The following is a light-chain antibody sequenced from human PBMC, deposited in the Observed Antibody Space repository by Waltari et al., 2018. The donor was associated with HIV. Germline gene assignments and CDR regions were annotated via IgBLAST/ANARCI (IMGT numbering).Light chain of an antibody. J-gene: IGLJ2*01. CDR1: SRAVGAYNY. Sequence: QSALTQPASVSGSPGQPITIPCTGTSRAVGAYNYVPWYQLHPGKAPKLMIYDVSNRPSGVSDRFSGSKSANTASLTISGLQAEDEAHYYCSSYTSSSTVVFGGGTKLTVL. CDR2: DVS. CDR3: SSYTSSSTVV. V-gene: IGLV2-14*03.